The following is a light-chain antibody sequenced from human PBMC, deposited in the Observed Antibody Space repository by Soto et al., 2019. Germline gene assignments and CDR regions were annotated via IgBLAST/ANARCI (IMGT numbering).Light chain of an antibody. CDR3: QQYGSSPLT. CDR1: QSVINNY. CDR2: GAS. J-gene: IGKJ4*01. Sequence: EIVLTQSPGTLSLSPGERATLSCRASQSVINNYLAWYQHKPGQAPRLLIYGASSRATGIPDRFSGSGSGTDFTLTISRLEPEDFAVYYCQQYGSSPLTFGGGTKVDIK. V-gene: IGKV3-20*01.